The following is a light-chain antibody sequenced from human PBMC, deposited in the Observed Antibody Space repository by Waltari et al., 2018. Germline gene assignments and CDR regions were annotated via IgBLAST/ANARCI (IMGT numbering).Light chain of an antibody. CDR3: QSFDNMLSGGVV. J-gene: IGLJ2*01. CDR2: GKN. V-gene: IGLV1-40*01. Sequence: QSVLTQPPSVSGTPGQRVTISCSGSTSNIGAGHDVHWYQHLPGTAPKLLIYGKNNRPSGVPDLCSGSKSGTSASLAITGLQADDEADYFCQSFDNMLSGGVVFGGGTKLAVL. CDR1: TSNIGAGHD.